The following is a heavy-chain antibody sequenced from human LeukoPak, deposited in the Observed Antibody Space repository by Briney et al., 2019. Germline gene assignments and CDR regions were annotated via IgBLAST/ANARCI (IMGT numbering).Heavy chain of an antibody. V-gene: IGHV1-46*01. CDR1: VYTFTSYY. CDR3: ARGRIAARIRFYP. CDR2: INSSGGST. Sequence: ASVKVSCKASVYTFTSYYMHWVRQAPGQGLEWMGIINSSGGSTRHAQKYQRRVTMTRDMSTSTVYMELSSLRSEDTAVYYCARGRIAARIRFYPWGQRTLFTVSS. J-gene: IGHJ5*02. D-gene: IGHD6-6*01.